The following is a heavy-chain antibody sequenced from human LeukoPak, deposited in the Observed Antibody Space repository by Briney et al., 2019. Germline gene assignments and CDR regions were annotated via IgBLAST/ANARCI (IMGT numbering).Heavy chain of an antibody. J-gene: IGHJ4*02. V-gene: IGHV3-30*18. CDR1: GFTFSSYG. CDR3: AKDGESGDIVGATNYFDY. D-gene: IGHD1-26*01. Sequence: GGSLRLSCAASGFTFSSYGMHWVRQAPGKGLEWVAVISYDGSNKYYADSVKGRFTISRDNSKNTLYLQMNSLRAEDTAVYYCAKDGESGDIVGATNYFDYWGQGTLVTVSS. CDR2: ISYDGSNK.